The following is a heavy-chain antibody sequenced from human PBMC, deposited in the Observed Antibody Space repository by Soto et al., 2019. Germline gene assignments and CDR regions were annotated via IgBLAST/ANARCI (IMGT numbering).Heavy chain of an antibody. D-gene: IGHD4-17*01. CDR2: VYYSGST. J-gene: IGHJ2*01. V-gene: IGHV4-59*01. CDR3: ARRYYGDYWYFDL. CDR1: GCSLRWYY. Sequence: SETPSLTCPFSGCSLRWYYWGWVRDPPGKGLEWIGYVYYSGSTNYNPSLKSRVTISLDTSKTQFSLKLNSVAAADTAVYYCARRYYGDYWYFDLWGRGTLVTVSS.